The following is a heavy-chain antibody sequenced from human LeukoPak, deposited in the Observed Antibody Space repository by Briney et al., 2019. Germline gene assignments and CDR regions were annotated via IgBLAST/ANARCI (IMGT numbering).Heavy chain of an antibody. D-gene: IGHD3-22*01. J-gene: IGHJ4*02. CDR3: ARDPLDYYDSSGYSNY. V-gene: IGHV4-34*01. CDR1: GGSFSGYY. CDR2: INHSGST. Sequence: SETLSLTCAVSGGSFSGYYWSWIRQPPGKGMEWIGEINHSGSTNYNPSLKSRVTISVDTSKNQFSLKLSSVTAADTAVYYCARDPLDYYDSSGYSNYWGQGTLVTVSS.